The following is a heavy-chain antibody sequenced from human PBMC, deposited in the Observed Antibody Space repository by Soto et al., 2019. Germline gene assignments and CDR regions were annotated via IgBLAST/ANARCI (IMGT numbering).Heavy chain of an antibody. CDR2: IIPIFGTA. CDR1: GGTFSSYA. V-gene: IGHV1-69*12. D-gene: IGHD6-19*01. J-gene: IGHJ5*02. CDR3: ARRLGAYSSGWYGGDDWFDP. Sequence: QVQLVQSGAEVKKPGSPVKVSCKASGGTFSSYAISWVRQAPGQGLEWMGGIIPIFGTANYAQKFQGRVTITADESTSTAYMELSSLRSEDTAVYYCARRLGAYSSGWYGGDDWFDPWGQGTLVTVSS.